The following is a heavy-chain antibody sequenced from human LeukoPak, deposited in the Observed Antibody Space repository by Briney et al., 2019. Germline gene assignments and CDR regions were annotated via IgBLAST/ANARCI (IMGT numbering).Heavy chain of an antibody. V-gene: IGHV4-59*01. D-gene: IGHD3-3*01. Sequence: SETLSLTCTVSGGSISSYYWSWIRQPPGKGQEWIGYIYYSGSTNYNPSLKSRVTISVDTSKNQFSLKLSSVTAADTAVYYCARVLGFWSGYFDYWGQGTLVTVSS. CDR3: ARVLGFWSGYFDY. CDR2: IYYSGST. CDR1: GGSISSYY. J-gene: IGHJ4*02.